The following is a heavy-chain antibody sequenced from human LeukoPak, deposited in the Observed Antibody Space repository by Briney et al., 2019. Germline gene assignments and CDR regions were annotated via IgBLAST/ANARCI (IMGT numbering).Heavy chain of an antibody. CDR1: GGSISSYY. J-gene: IGHJ3*02. CDR2: IYTSGST. Sequence: SETLSLTCTVSGGSISSYYWSWIRQPPGKGLEWIGRIYTSGSTNCNTSLKSRVTMSVDTSKNQFSLKLSSVTAADTAVYYCSRVVKYLYYSDIWGQGKMVTVSS. V-gene: IGHV4-4*07. CDR3: SRVVKYLYYSDI. D-gene: IGHD3-10*01.